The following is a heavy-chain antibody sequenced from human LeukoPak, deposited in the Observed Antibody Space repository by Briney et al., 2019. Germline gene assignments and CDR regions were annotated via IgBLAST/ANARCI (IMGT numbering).Heavy chain of an antibody. CDR3: ARRGLSSSWRNFDY. D-gene: IGHD6-13*01. V-gene: IGHV4-4*07. CDR1: GGSISSYY. CDR2: IYITGST. Sequence: SETLSLTCTVSGGSISSYYWSWIRQPAGKGLEWIGRIYITGSTNYNPSLKSRVTMSVDTSKNQFSLKLSSVTAADTAVYYCARRGLSSSWRNFDYWGQGTLVTVSS. J-gene: IGHJ4*02.